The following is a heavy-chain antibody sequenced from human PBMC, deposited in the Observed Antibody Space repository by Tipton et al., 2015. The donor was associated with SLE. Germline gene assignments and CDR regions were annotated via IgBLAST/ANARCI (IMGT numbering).Heavy chain of an antibody. D-gene: IGHD6-19*01. CDR2: INHSGST. CDR3: ARGLHSSGWGADV. V-gene: IGHV4-34*01. Sequence: TLSLTCAVYGGSFSGYYWSWIRQPPGKGLEWIGEINHSGSTNYNPSLKSRVTISVDTSKNQFSLKLSSVTAADTAVYYCARGLHSSGWGADVWGKGTTATVSS. CDR1: GGSFSGYY. J-gene: IGHJ6*04.